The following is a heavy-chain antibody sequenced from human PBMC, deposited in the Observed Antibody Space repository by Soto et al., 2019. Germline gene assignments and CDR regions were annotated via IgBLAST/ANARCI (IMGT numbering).Heavy chain of an antibody. CDR3: LRHFDK. V-gene: IGHV3-74*01. Sequence: EVQLVESGGAVVQPGGSLRLSCAASGFTFSTYWMHWVRRPPGKGLVWVARITSDGSSTTYADSVKGRFTISRDNGKNTLYLQMISMRADDTAVYYCLRHFDKCGQGTRVTVSS. CDR2: ITSDGSST. J-gene: IGHJ4*02. CDR1: GFTFSTYW.